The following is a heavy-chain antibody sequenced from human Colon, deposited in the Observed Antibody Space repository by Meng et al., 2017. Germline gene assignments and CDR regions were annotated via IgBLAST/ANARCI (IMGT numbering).Heavy chain of an antibody. CDR2: TYYRSEWQN. J-gene: IGHJ4*02. CDR1: GDSVSSNRAL. D-gene: IGHD3-10*01. Sequence: QVQVQQSGPGLVKPSQPLSLTWAISGDSVSSNRALWHWVRQSPSRGLEWLGQTYYRSEWQNHYGVSVKSRITINADTSRNHFSLHLNSVTPEDTAVYYCTTWYGEYWGQGTLVTVSS. CDR3: TTWYGEY. V-gene: IGHV6-1*01.